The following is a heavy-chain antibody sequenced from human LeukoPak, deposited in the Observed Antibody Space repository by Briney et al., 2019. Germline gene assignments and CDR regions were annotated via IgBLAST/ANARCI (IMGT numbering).Heavy chain of an antibody. J-gene: IGHJ4*02. Sequence: SETLSLTCAVYGGSFSGYYWSWIRQPPGKGLEWIGEINHSGSTNYNPSLKSRVTISVDTSKNQFSLKLSSVTAADTAVYYCARALTGDPYFDYWGQGTLVTVSS. V-gene: IGHV4-34*01. CDR2: INHSGST. CDR3: ARALTGDPYFDY. D-gene: IGHD7-27*01. CDR1: GGSFSGYY.